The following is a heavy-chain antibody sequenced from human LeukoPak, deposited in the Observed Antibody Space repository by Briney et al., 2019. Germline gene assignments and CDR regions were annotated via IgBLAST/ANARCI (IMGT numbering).Heavy chain of an antibody. CDR3: ARDDSSSWYYFDY. CDR2: VSRDGMNP. D-gene: IGHD6-13*01. J-gene: IGHJ4*02. CDR1: GFTFSSFV. V-gene: IGHV3-30*04. Sequence: PGGSLRLSCAASGFTFSSFVIHWVRQAPGMGLEWVPVVSRDGMNPYYADSVKGRFTISRDNSKNTLYLQMNSLRAEDTAVYYCARDDSSSWYYFDYWGQGTLVTVSS.